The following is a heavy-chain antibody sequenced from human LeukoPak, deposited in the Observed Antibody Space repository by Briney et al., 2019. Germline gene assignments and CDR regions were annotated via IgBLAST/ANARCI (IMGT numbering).Heavy chain of an antibody. V-gene: IGHV3-23*01. D-gene: IGHD3-22*01. CDR2: ISGSGGST. CDR1: GITVSNYG. CDR3: AKRGVVIRVILVGFHKEAYYFDS. J-gene: IGHJ4*02. Sequence: PGGSLRLSCAVSGITVSNYGMSCVRQAPGKGLEWVAGISGSGGSTHYADSVKGRFTISRDNPRNTLYLQMNSLRPEDTAVYFCAKRGVVIRVILVGFHKEAYYFDSWGQGALVTVSS.